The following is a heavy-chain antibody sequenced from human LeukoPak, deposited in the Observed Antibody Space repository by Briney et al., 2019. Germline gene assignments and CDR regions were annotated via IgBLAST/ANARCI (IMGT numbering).Heavy chain of an antibody. Sequence: ASVKVSCKASGYTFTGYYMHWVRQAPGQGLEWMGWINPNSGGTNYAQKFQGRVTMTRDTSISTAYMELSRLRSDDTAVCYCAREGDSSSWPNFDYWGQGTLVTVSS. J-gene: IGHJ4*02. CDR1: GYTFTGYY. V-gene: IGHV1-2*02. D-gene: IGHD6-13*01. CDR2: INPNSGGT. CDR3: AREGDSSSWPNFDY.